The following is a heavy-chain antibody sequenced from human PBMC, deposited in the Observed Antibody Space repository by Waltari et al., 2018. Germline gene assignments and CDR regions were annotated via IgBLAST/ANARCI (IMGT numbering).Heavy chain of an antibody. J-gene: IGHJ6*03. D-gene: IGHD3-3*01. CDR1: GGSISSYY. CDR3: ARDGRFPYYYYYMDV. V-gene: IGHV4-4*07. Sequence: QVQLQESGPGLVKPSETLSLTCTVSGGSISSYYWSWIRQPAGKGLEWLGRIYTSGSTNYNPSLKSRVTMSVDPSKNQFSLKLSSVTAADTAVYYCARDGRFPYYYYYMDVWGKGTTVTISS. CDR2: IYTSGST.